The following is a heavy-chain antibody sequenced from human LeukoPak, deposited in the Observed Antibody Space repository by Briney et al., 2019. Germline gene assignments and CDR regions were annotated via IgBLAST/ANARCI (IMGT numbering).Heavy chain of an antibody. CDR2: MQPDGGEK. CDR3: ARETPYGSLTFDY. Sequence: GGSLRLSCAASGFTFSSYWMSWVRQAPGKGLEWVANMQPDGGEKYYVDSVKGRFTISRDNAKNSLYLQMNSLRAEDTVVYYCARETPYGSLTFDYWGQGTRVTVSS. V-gene: IGHV3-7*03. J-gene: IGHJ4*02. D-gene: IGHD3-10*01. CDR1: GFTFSSYW.